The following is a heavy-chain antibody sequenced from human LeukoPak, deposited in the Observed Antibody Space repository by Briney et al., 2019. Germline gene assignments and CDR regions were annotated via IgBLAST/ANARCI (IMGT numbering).Heavy chain of an antibody. CDR1: GFTFSTYG. J-gene: IGHJ4*02. CDR3: ARYSSSSGVPFDY. D-gene: IGHD6-6*01. V-gene: IGHV3-23*01. Sequence: GGSLRLSCAASGFTFSTYGMSWVRQAPGKGLEWVSAIGKSGDSTYYADSMKGRFTISRDNAKNSLYLQMNSLRAEDTAVYYCARYSSSSGVPFDYWGQGTLVTVSS. CDR2: IGKSGDST.